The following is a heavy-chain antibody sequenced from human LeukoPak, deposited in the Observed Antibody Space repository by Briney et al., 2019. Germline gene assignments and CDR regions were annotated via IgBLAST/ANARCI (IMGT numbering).Heavy chain of an antibody. D-gene: IGHD2-15*01. J-gene: IGHJ4*02. V-gene: IGHV3-48*03. CDR1: GFTFSSYE. CDR3: ARVSGGSCYD. CDR2: ISSSGSTI. Sequence: GGSLRLSCAASGFTFSSYEMNWVRQAPGKGLEWVSYISSSGSTIYYADSVKGRFIISRDNAKNSLYLQMNSLRAEDTAVYYCARVSGGSCYDWGQGTLVTVSS.